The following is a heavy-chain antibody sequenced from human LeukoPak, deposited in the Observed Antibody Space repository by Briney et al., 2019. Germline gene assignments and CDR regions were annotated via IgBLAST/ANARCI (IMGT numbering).Heavy chain of an antibody. CDR2: IQYDGSNK. D-gene: IGHD2-2*01. CDR1: GFMFSTYA. Sequence: SGGSLRLSCAASGFMFSTYAMHWVRQAPGKGLEWVALIQYDGSNKYFADSVKGRFTISRDNSKNTLYLLMNSLRAEDTAMYYCAKARYCSSANCRGGIEAFDFWGQGTMVTASS. J-gene: IGHJ3*01. V-gene: IGHV3-30*02. CDR3: AKARYCSSANCRGGIEAFDF.